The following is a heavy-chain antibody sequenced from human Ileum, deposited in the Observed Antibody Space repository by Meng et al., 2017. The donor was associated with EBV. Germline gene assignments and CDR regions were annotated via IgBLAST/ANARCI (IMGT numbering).Heavy chain of an antibody. J-gene: IGHJ4*02. V-gene: IGHV7-4-1*02. D-gene: IGHD6-25*01. CDR2: INTNTGKP. Sequence: QVPLVQSGSELKKPGASVRISCKASGYTFTTYGMNWVRQAPGQGLERMGWINTNTGKPTYAQGLTGRFVFSLDTSVSTAYLQISSLKAEDTAVYYCARDSEAADYWGQGTLVTVSS. CDR1: GYTFTTYG. CDR3: ARDSEAADY.